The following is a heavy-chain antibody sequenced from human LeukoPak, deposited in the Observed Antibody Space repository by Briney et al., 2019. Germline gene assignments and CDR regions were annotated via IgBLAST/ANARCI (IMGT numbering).Heavy chain of an antibody. V-gene: IGHV1-18*01. Sequence: ASVKVSCKASGYTFATYTINWVRQAPGQGLEWMGWISVYNDNTKYSQNLQGRVTLTTDKSTNTAYMELRSLRSDDTAIYYCARAVSGGSSFFYMDVWGKGTTVTISS. D-gene: IGHD2-15*01. CDR2: ISVYNDNT. J-gene: IGHJ6*03. CDR1: GYTFATYT. CDR3: ARAVSGGSSFFYMDV.